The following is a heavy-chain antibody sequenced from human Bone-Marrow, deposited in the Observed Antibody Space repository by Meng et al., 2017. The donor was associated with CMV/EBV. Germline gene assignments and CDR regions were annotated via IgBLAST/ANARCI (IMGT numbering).Heavy chain of an antibody. Sequence: ASVKVSCKASGYTFTGYYMHWVRQAPGQGLEWMGWINPNSGGTNYAQKFQGRVTMTRDTSISTAYMELSRLRSDDTAVYYCARLEDGSGWFDPWGQGTRVTVSS. D-gene: IGHD3-10*01. J-gene: IGHJ5*02. CDR3: ARLEDGSGWFDP. V-gene: IGHV1-2*02. CDR2: INPNSGGT. CDR1: GYTFTGYY.